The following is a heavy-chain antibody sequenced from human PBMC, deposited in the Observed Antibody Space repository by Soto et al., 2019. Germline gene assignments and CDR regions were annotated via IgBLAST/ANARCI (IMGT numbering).Heavy chain of an antibody. CDR3: ASVGASGVYTIDY. V-gene: IGHV4-39*01. CDR1: GGSISSSSYY. J-gene: IGHJ4*02. D-gene: IGHD1-26*01. CDR2: IYYSGST. Sequence: QLQLQESGPGLVKPSETLSLTCTVSGGSISSSSYYWGWIRQPPGKGLEWIGSIYYSGSTYYNPSLTSRVTISVDTSKNQFSLNLSSVTAADTAVYYCASVGASGVYTIDYWGQGTLVTVSS.